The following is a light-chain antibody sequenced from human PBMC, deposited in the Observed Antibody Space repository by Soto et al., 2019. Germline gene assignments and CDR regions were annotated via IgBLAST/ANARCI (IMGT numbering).Light chain of an antibody. Sequence: EIVLTQSPGNLSLSPCDRATLSCKASQTINRIYVAWYQQKPGQAPRFLIYRASDRANGIPGRFSGSGSGTDFTLTISRLEPEDFAIYYCQQYGSSPITFGQGTRLEIK. CDR3: QQYGSSPIT. CDR1: QTINRIY. J-gene: IGKJ5*01. V-gene: IGKV3-20*01. CDR2: RAS.